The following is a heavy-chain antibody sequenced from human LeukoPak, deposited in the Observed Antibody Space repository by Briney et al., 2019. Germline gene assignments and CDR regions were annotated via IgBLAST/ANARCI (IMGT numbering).Heavy chain of an antibody. CDR1: GGSISSSSYY. V-gene: IGHV4-39*01. CDR2: IYYSGST. D-gene: IGHD2-2*01. CDR3: ARLVPPNIFCSSTSCARGLDY. J-gene: IGHJ4*02. Sequence: SETLSLTCTVSGGSISSSSYYWGWIRQPPGKGLEWIGSIYYSGSTYYNPSLKSRVTISVDTSKNQFSLKLSSVTAADTAVYYCARLVPPNIFCSSTSCARGLDYWGQGTLVTVSS.